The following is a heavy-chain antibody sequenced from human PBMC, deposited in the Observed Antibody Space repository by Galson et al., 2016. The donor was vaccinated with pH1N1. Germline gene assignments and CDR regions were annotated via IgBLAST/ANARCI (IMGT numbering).Heavy chain of an antibody. CDR1: GFSLSSSGMC. Sequence: PALVKPTQTLTLTCTFSGFSLSSSGMCVSWIRQPPGKALEWLALIDWDDDKYYSTSLKTRLTIPKDTSKNQVILTMTNMDPVDTATYYCARFQYSYYVKFFDYWGQGTLVPVSS. D-gene: IGHD4-11*01. CDR3: ARFQYSYYVKFFDY. V-gene: IGHV2-70*01. J-gene: IGHJ4*02. CDR2: IDWDDDK.